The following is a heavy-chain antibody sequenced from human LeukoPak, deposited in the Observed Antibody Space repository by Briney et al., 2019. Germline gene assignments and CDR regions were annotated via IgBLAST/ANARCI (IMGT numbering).Heavy chain of an antibody. Sequence: PSETLSLTCTVSGYSITTGYYWSWIRQPAGKGLEWIGRIYTSGSTNYNPSLKSRVTMSVDTSKNQFSLKLSSVTAADTAVYYCARDHMVRGVITDNWFDPWGQGTLVTVSS. CDR3: ARDHMVRGVITDNWFDP. CDR2: IYTSGST. D-gene: IGHD3-10*01. V-gene: IGHV4-4*07. CDR1: GYSITTGYY. J-gene: IGHJ5*02.